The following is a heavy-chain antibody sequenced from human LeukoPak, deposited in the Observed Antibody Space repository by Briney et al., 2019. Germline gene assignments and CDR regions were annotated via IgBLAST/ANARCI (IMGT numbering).Heavy chain of an antibody. V-gene: IGHV3-48*02. D-gene: IGHD3-9*01. CDR3: ARGALRYSDY. CDR2: ISGSSSAI. J-gene: IGHJ4*02. CDR1: GFTFSSYT. Sequence: GGALRLSCAASGFTFSSYTMNWVRQAPGKGLEWVSSISGSSSAIYYAASVKGRFTISRDNAKNSLYLQMNSLRDEDTAVYYCARGALRYSDYWGQGTLVTASS.